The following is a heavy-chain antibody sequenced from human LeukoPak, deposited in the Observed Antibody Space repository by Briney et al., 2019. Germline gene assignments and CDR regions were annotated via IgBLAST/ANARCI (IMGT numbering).Heavy chain of an antibody. CDR1: GYTFTSYD. Sequence: ASVKVSCKASGYTFTSYDINWVRQATGQGLEWMGWISAYNGNTNYAQKLQGRVTMTTDTSTSTAYMELRSLRSDDTAVYYCARNHYGQTDFDYWGQGTLVTVSS. CDR3: ARNHYGQTDFDY. J-gene: IGHJ4*02. D-gene: IGHD4-17*01. CDR2: ISAYNGNT. V-gene: IGHV1-18*01.